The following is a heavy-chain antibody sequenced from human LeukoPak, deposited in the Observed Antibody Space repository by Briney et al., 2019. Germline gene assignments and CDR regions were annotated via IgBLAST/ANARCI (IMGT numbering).Heavy chain of an antibody. CDR2: ISGSGGST. D-gene: IGHD2-15*01. CDR3: VKGPAAGRFVVVVAATTTGDY. Sequence: PGGSLRLSCAASGFTFSSYAMSWVRQAPGKGLEWVSAISGSGGSTYYADSVKGRFTISRDNSKNTLYLQMNSLRAENTAVYYCVKGPAAGRFVVVVAATTTGDYWGQGTLVTASS. V-gene: IGHV3-23*01. J-gene: IGHJ4*02. CDR1: GFTFSSYA.